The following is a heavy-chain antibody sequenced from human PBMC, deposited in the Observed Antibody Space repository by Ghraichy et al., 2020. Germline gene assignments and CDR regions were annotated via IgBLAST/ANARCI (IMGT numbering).Heavy chain of an antibody. Sequence: LNISCTVSGGSVSSFYWSWIRQPPGKGLEWIGYIYYTGSTDYNPSLKSRVTISVDTSKNQFSLKLASVTAADTAVYYCARGGGMVSTGYYYMDVWGKGTTVTVSS. V-gene: IGHV4-59*02. D-gene: IGHD5/OR15-5a*01. CDR2: IYYTGST. J-gene: IGHJ6*03. CDR3: ARGGGMVSTGYYYMDV. CDR1: GGSVSSFY.